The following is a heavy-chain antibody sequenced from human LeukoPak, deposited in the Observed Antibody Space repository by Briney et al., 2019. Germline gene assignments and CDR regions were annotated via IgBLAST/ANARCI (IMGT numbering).Heavy chain of an antibody. J-gene: IGHJ5*02. D-gene: IGHD4/OR15-4a*01. CDR2: IWIDGTT. V-gene: IGHV3-66*02. CDR1: GFTVSTSY. CDR3: ATKYGES. Sequence: GGSLRLSCVVSGFTVSTSYMAWVRQAPGKGLECASLIWIDGTTHYADSVKGRFTISGDNSKNTLYLQMNSLRPEDTAVYYCATKYGESWCQGTLVTVSS.